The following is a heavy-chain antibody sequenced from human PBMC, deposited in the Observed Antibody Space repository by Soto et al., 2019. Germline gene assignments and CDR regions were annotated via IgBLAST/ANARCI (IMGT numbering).Heavy chain of an antibody. D-gene: IGHD3-16*01. V-gene: IGHV4-59*01. J-gene: IGHJ3*02. CDR3: ARGGLGAYDAFDI. CDR1: GGSISSYY. Sequence: SETLSLTCTVSGGSISSYYWSWIRQPPGKGLEWIGYIYYSGSTNYNPSLKSRVTISVDTSKNQFSLKLSSVTAADTAVYYCARGGLGAYDAFDIWGQGTMVTVSS. CDR2: IYYSGST.